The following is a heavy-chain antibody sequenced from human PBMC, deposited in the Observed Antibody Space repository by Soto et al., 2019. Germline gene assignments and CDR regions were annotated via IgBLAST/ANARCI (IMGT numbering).Heavy chain of an antibody. Sequence: QVQLVQSGAEVKKPGASVKVSCKASGYTFTSYYMHWVRQAPGQGLEWMGMINPSGGSTDYAQKFQRRVTMTRDTSTSTVYMALSSLRSEDTAVYYCARGTGTAAAYYYYYMVVWGQGTTVTVSS. CDR2: INPSGGST. CDR1: GYTFTSYY. V-gene: IGHV1-46*03. J-gene: IGHJ6*03. CDR3: ARGTGTAAAYYYYYMVV. D-gene: IGHD6-13*01.